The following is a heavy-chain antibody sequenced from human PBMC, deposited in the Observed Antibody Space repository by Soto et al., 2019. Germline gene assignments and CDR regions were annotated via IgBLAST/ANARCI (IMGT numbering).Heavy chain of an antibody. CDR3: ARRANRGLDV. V-gene: IGHV1-69*06. J-gene: IGHJ6*02. CDR1: GGTFSRYA. D-gene: IGHD2-8*01. Sequence: QVQLVQSGAEVRKPGSSVKVSCESSGGTFSRYAINWVRQAPGQGLEWMGGVIPPFNSAAYAQKFQGRVKITADTSTSTAYMELSSLRSEDTAVYYCARRANRGLDVWDQGTTVTVSS. CDR2: VIPPFNSA.